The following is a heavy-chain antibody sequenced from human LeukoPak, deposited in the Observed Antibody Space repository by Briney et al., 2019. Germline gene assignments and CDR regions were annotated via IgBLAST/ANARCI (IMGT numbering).Heavy chain of an antibody. CDR1: GFTVSSNY. J-gene: IGHJ5*02. D-gene: IGHD3-10*01. V-gene: IGHV3-66*02. Sequence: HPGGSLRLSCAASGFTVSSNYMSWVRQAPGKGLEWVSVIYSGGSTYYADSVKGRFTISRDNSKNTLYLQMNSLRAEDTAVYYCARIDYGSGAFWFDPWGQGTLVTVS. CDR2: IYSGGST. CDR3: ARIDYGSGAFWFDP.